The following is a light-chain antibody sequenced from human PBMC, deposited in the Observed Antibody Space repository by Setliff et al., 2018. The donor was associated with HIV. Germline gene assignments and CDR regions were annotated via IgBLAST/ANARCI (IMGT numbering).Light chain of an antibody. J-gene: IGLJ1*01. Sequence: QSALTQPASVSGSPGQSITISCTGTSSDVGSYNLVSWYQQHPGKAPKLMIYEVIKRPSGVSNRFSGSKSANTASLTISGLQAEDEADYYCSSYTSSSTYVFGTGTKV. CDR1: SSDVGSYNL. CDR2: EVI. V-gene: IGLV2-14*02. CDR3: SSYTSSSTYV.